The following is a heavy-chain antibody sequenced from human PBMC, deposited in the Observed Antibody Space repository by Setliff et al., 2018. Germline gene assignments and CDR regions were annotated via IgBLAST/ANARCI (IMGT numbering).Heavy chain of an antibody. V-gene: IGHV4-59*08. CDR3: ARQDRFYDRSVFVEYFQR. J-gene: IGHJ1*01. D-gene: IGHD3-22*01. CDR1: GASITSYY. Sequence: PSETLSLTCSVSGASITSYYWSWIRQPPGKGLEWIAYIHNNGRIKYNPSLESRVTMSVDTSKNQISLKLTSVTAADTAVYYCARQDRFYDRSVFVEYFQRWGQGALVTVSS. CDR2: IHNNGRI.